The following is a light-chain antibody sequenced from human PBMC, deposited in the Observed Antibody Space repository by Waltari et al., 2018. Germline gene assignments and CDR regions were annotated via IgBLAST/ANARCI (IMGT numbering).Light chain of an antibody. V-gene: IGLV1-40*01. CDR3: QSYDSSLSGSEV. CDR1: SSNIGAGYD. CDR2: GNS. Sequence: QSVLTQPPSVSGAPGQRVTISCTGSSSNIGAGYDVHWYQQLPGTAPKLLIYGNSNRPSGVPDRFSGSKSGTSASLAITWLQAEDEADYYCQSYDSSLSGSEVFGGGTKLTVL. J-gene: IGLJ2*01.